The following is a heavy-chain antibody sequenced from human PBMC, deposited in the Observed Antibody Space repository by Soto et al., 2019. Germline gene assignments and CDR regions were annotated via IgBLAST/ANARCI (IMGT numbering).Heavy chain of an antibody. D-gene: IGHD3-22*01. CDR2: IIPIFGTA. V-gene: IGHV1-69*13. J-gene: IGHJ5*02. CDR1: GGTFSSYA. CDR3: ARALENYYDSSGYYTGLNWFDP. Sequence: ASVKVSCKASGGTFSSYAISWVRQAPGQGLEWMGGIIPIFGTANYAQKFQGRVTITADESTSTAYMELSSLRSEDTAVYYCARALENYYDSSGYYTGLNWFDPWGQGTLVTVSS.